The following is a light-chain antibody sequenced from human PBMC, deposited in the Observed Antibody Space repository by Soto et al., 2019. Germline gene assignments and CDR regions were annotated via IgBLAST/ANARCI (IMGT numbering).Light chain of an antibody. CDR2: EVS. J-gene: IGLJ2*01. Sequence: QSVLTQPASVSGSPGQSITISCTGTSSDLGGYNYVSWYQQHPGKAPKVMIYEVSNRPSGVSNRFSGSKSGNTASLTISGLQAEDEADYYCSSYTSSSTLVFGGGTKLTFL. CDR1: SSDLGGYNY. CDR3: SSYTSSSTLV. V-gene: IGLV2-14*01.